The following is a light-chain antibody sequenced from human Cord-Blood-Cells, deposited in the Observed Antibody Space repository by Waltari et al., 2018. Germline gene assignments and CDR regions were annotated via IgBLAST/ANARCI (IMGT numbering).Light chain of an antibody. CDR1: QSISSW. Sequence: DLQMTQSTPTLSSSVGDKVAITCRASQSISSWLDWYQQKPGKAPKLLIYKASSLESGVPSRFSGSGSGTEFTLTISSLQPDDFATYYCQQYNSYSWTFGQGTKVEIK. CDR2: KAS. V-gene: IGKV1-5*03. CDR3: QQYNSYSWT. J-gene: IGKJ1*01.